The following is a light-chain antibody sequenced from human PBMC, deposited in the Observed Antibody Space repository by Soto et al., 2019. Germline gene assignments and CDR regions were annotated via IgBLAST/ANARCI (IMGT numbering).Light chain of an antibody. J-gene: IGLJ1*01. Sequence: SYELTQPPSVSVAPGQTAKITCGGTDIGSKSVHWYQQRPGQAPVVVVYDDSDRPSGIPERFSGSNSGNTATLTISRDEAGDEADYYCQVWHSRSDHYVFGTGTKVTVL. V-gene: IGLV3-21*02. CDR3: QVWHSRSDHYV. CDR2: DDS. CDR1: DIGSKS.